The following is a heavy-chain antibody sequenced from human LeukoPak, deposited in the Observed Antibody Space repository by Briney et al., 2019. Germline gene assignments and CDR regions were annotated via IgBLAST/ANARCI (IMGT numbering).Heavy chain of an antibody. CDR2: ISSGGSYE. Sequence: GGSLRLSCAASGFTFSSYAMHWVRQAPGKGLEWVSIISSGGSYEYYADSVKGRFAISRDNSKNTLYLQLNSLRAEDTAVYYCARDSTYYYASGSSGPHYFDNWGQGTLVTVSS. V-gene: IGHV3-30*09. J-gene: IGHJ4*02. D-gene: IGHD3-10*01. CDR1: GFTFSSYA. CDR3: ARDSTYYYASGSSGPHYFDN.